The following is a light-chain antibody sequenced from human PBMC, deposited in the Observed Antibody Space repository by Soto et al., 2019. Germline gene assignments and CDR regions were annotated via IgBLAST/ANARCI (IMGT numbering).Light chain of an antibody. V-gene: IGLV2-14*01. CDR3: SSYTISSTLWV. Sequence: QSALTQPPSASGSPGQSVTISCTGTSSDVGGYNYVSWYQQHPGKAPKLMIYEVTNRPSGVSNRFSGSKSGNTASLTISGLQAEDDADYYCSSYTISSTLWVFGGGTKLTVL. J-gene: IGLJ3*02. CDR2: EVT. CDR1: SSDVGGYNY.